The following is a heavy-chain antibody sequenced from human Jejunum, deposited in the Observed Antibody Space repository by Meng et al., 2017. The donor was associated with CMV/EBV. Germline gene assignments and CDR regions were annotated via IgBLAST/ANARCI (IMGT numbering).Heavy chain of an antibody. CDR2: FYYTGST. Sequence: HGLLQESAPGLVTPSATLSLPCTVSGGSITDYYWSWIRQPAGKRLEWIGRFYYTGSTNYNPSLGNRVTMSLDTSKNRFSLNLSSVTAADTAVYYCARAAVDTGDFDLWGLGILVTVSS. D-gene: IGHD6-25*01. CDR1: GGSITDYY. J-gene: IGHJ4*02. V-gene: IGHV4-4*07. CDR3: ARAAVDTGDFDL.